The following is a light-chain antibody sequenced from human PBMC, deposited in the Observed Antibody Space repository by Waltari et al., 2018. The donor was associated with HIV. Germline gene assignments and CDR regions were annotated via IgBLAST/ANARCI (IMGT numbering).Light chain of an antibody. J-gene: IGKJ3*01. Sequence: DIVMTQSPLSLPVTPGEPASISCRSSQSLLNSNGYNYLDWYVQKPGQSPPLLIYLGSDRASGVPDRFSVSGSGTEFTLKISRVEAEDVGVYYCMQALQTPFTFGPGTKLDIK. CDR2: LGS. CDR1: QSLLNSNGYNY. V-gene: IGKV2-28*01. CDR3: MQALQTPFT.